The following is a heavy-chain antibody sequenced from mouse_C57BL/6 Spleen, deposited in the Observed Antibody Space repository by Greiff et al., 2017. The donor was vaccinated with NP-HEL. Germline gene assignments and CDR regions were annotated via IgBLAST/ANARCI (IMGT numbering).Heavy chain of an antibody. V-gene: IGHV6-3*01. J-gene: IGHJ1*03. CDR1: GFTFSNYW. CDR2: IRLKSDNYAT. Sequence: EVQVVESGGGLVQPGGSMKLSCVASGFTFSNYWMNWVRQSPEKGLEWVAQIRLKSDNYATHYAESVKGRFTISRDDSKSSVYLQMNNLRAEDTGIYYCLTGTHWYFDVWGTGTTVTVSS. CDR3: LTGTHWYFDV. D-gene: IGHD4-1*01.